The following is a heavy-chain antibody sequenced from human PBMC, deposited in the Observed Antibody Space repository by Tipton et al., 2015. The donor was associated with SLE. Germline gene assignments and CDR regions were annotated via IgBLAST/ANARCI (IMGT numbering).Heavy chain of an antibody. J-gene: IGHJ4*02. D-gene: IGHD3-22*01. Sequence: QSGAEVKKPGASVKVSCKASAYTFTSYGISWVRQAPGQGLEWMGWINPNSGGTNYAQKFQGWVTMTRDTSISTAYMELSRLRSDDTAVYYCARGRGLYYYDSSGYSDHWGQGTLVTVSS. CDR1: AYTFTSYG. CDR3: ARGRGLYYYDSSGYSDH. CDR2: INPNSGGT. V-gene: IGHV1-2*04.